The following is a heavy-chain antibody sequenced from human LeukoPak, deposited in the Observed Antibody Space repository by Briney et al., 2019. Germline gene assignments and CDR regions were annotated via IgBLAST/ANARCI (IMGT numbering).Heavy chain of an antibody. J-gene: IGHJ4*02. D-gene: IGHD6-6*01. Sequence: SETLSLTCSVSGSSISNYYWSWIRQSPGKGLEWIGYIYTSGSTNYNPSLKSRVTISVDTSKNQYSLKLSSVTAADTAVYYCARHTEARPLDYWGQGTLVTVSS. CDR2: IYTSGST. V-gene: IGHV4-4*09. CDR3: ARHTEARPLDY. CDR1: GSSISNYY.